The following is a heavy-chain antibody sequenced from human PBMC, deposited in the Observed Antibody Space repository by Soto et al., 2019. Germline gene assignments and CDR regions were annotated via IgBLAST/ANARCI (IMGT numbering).Heavy chain of an antibody. CDR3: ARHCSGGSCYLDAFDI. Sequence: QVQLVQSGAEVKKPGASVKVSCKASGYTFTSYGISWVRQAPGQGLEWMGWISAYNGNTNYAQKLQGRVTMTTDTSTSTAYTELRSLRSDDTAVYYCARHCSGGSCYLDAFDIWGQGTMVTVSS. CDR1: GYTFTSYG. V-gene: IGHV1-18*01. CDR2: ISAYNGNT. D-gene: IGHD2-15*01. J-gene: IGHJ3*02.